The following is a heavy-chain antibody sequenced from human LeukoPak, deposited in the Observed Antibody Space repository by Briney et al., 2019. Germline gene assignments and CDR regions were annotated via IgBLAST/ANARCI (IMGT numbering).Heavy chain of an antibody. V-gene: IGHV4-59*01. CDR3: ARVGTMIVVTSYWYFDL. D-gene: IGHD3-22*01. CDR2: IYYSGST. Sequence: PSETLSLTCTVSGGSISSYYWSWIRQPPGKGLEWIGYIYYSGSTNYNPSLKSRVTISVDTSKNQFSLKLSSVTAADTAVYYCARVGTMIVVTSYWYFDLWGRGTLVTVSS. CDR1: GGSISSYY. J-gene: IGHJ2*01.